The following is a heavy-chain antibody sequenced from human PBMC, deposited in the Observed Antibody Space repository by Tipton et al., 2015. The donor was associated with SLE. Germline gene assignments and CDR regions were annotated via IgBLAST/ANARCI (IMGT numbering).Heavy chain of an antibody. V-gene: IGHV4-30-2*01. J-gene: IGHJ3*02. Sequence: LRLSCAVSGGSISSGGYSWSWIRQPPGKGLEWIGYIYHSGSTYYNPSLKSRVTISVDTSKNQFSLKLSSVTAADTAVYYCARESPGTHAFDIWGQGTMVTVSS. CDR1: GGSISSGGYS. CDR2: IYHSGST. D-gene: IGHD1-7*01. CDR3: ARESPGTHAFDI.